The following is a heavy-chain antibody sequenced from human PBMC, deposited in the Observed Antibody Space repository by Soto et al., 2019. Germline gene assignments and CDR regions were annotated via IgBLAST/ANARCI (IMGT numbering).Heavy chain of an antibody. CDR2: MNLNSGNT. V-gene: IGHV1-8*01. CDR3: SKGYAMDV. Sequence: QVQLVQSGAEVKKPGASVKVSCKASGFTVTNFDINWVRRATGQGPAWMGWMNLNSGNTGYAQKFRDRVTMIRNSSISPAYMELSNLRSEDTAVYYCSKGYAMDVWGQGTTVTVSS. CDR1: GFTVTNFD. J-gene: IGHJ6*02.